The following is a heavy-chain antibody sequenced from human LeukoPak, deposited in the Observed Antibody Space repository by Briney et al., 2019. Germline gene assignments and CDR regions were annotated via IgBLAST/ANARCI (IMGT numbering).Heavy chain of an antibody. J-gene: IGHJ3*02. CDR2: IYHSGST. V-gene: IGHV4-38-2*01. D-gene: IGHD6-19*01. CDR3: AGVKASSGWYRSPEDAFDI. CDR1: GYSISSGYY. Sequence: SETLSLTCAVSGYSISSGYYWGWIRQPPGKGLEWIGSIYHSGSTYYNPSLKSRVTISVDTSKNQFSLKLSSVTAADTAVYYCAGVKASSGWYRSPEDAFDIWGQGTMVTVSS.